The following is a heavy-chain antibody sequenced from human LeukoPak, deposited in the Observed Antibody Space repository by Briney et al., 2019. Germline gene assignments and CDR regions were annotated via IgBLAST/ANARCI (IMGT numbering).Heavy chain of an antibody. CDR1: GGSISSYY. D-gene: IGHD2-2*01. CDR2: IYTSGST. Sequence: PSETLSLTCTVSGGSISSYYWSWIRQPAGKGLEWIGRIYTSGSTNYNPSLKSRVTMSVDTSKNQFSLKLSSVTAADTAVYYCARYCSSTSCSYYYYYGMDVWGQGTTVTVSS. J-gene: IGHJ6*02. V-gene: IGHV4-4*07. CDR3: ARYCSSTSCSYYYYYGMDV.